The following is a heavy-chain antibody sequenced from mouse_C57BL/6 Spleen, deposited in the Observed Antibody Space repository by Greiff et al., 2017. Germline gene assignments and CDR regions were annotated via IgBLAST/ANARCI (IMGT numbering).Heavy chain of an antibody. Sequence: QVQLQQPGAELVRPGSSVKLSCKASGYTFTSYWMHWVKQRPIQGLEWIGNIDPSDSETHYNQKFKDKATLTVDKSSSTACMQLSSLTSEDSAVYDGARQGFLDYGGIWFAYWGQGTLVTVSA. D-gene: IGHD2-4*01. CDR2: IDPSDSET. CDR3: ARQGFLDYGGIWFAY. J-gene: IGHJ3*01. CDR1: GYTFTSYW. V-gene: IGHV1-52*01.